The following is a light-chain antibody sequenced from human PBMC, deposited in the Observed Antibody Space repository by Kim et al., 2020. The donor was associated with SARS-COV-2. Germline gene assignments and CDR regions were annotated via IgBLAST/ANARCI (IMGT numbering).Light chain of an antibody. CDR3: QKYDSVPLT. CDR2: AAS. Sequence: ASLRDGITSPCRASKGISNYLSWYQQRPGKAPTLLIYAASTLQTGAPSRFSGSGSGTDFTLTISSLQSEDVATYYCQKYDSVPLTFGPGTKVDIK. J-gene: IGKJ3*01. CDR1: KGISNY. V-gene: IGKV1-27*01.